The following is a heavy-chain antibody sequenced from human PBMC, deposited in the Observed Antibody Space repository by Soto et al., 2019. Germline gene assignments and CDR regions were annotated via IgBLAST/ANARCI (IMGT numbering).Heavy chain of an antibody. CDR2: IYTSGST. D-gene: IGHD3-9*01. V-gene: IGHV4-4*07. J-gene: IGHJ4*02. CDR3: ARDNGNYDILTGYYFYYVDY. Sequence: SETLSLTCTVSGDSISDYYWSWIRQPAGKGLEWIGRIYTSGSTNDNPSLKSRVTMSVETSKNQFSLKLSSVTAADTAVYYCARDNGNYDILTGYYFYYVDYWGQGTLVTVSS. CDR1: GDSISDYY.